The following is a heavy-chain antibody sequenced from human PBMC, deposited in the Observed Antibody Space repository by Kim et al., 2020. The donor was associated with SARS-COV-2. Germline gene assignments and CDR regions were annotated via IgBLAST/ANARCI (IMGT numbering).Heavy chain of an antibody. J-gene: IGHJ4*02. D-gene: IGHD6-19*01. CDR3: ATDPQRGSSGWYKDY. Sequence: QKFQGRVTMTEDTSTDTAYMELSSLRSEDTAVYYCATDPQRGSSGWYKDYWGQGTLVTVSS. V-gene: IGHV1-24*01.